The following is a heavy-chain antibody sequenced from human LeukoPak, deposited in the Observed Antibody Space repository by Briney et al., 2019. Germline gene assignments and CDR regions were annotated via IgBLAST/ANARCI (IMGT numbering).Heavy chain of an antibody. CDR2: ISSSGSTI. D-gene: IGHD6-19*01. J-gene: IGHJ4*02. CDR3: ARAPYSSGWYGFDY. CDR1: GFTFSSYE. Sequence: PGGSLRLSCAASGFTFSSYEMNWVRQAPGKGLEWVSYISSSGSTIYYADSVKGRFTISRDNAKNSLYLQMNSLRAEDTAVYYCARAPYSSGWYGFDYWDQGTLVTVSS. V-gene: IGHV3-48*03.